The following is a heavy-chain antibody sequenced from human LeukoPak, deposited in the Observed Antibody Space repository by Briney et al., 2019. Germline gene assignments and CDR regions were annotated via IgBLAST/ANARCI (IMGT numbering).Heavy chain of an antibody. CDR1: GFTFSDAW. D-gene: IGHD1-20*01. Sequence: GGSLRLSCTASGFTFSDAWVTWVRQAPGKGLGWVGRIRSKTSGGTTDYAAPVNGRFTISRDDSKNTTFLQMNSLKTEDTAVYYCNTFNWNSPFDYWGQGTLVTVSS. CDR3: NTFNWNSPFDY. V-gene: IGHV3-15*01. J-gene: IGHJ4*02. CDR2: IRSKTSGGTT.